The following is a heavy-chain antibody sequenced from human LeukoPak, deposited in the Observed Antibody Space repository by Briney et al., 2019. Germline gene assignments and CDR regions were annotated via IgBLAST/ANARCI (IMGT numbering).Heavy chain of an antibody. D-gene: IGHD3-9*01. Sequence: GGSLRLSCAASGFTFSTYAMSWVRQAPGKGLEWVSLIIPSGDTTYYADSVKGRFTISRDNSKNTLFLQMNSLRADDTAVYYCATYDISTYARRSFDYWGQGTLVTVSS. CDR1: GFTFSTYA. J-gene: IGHJ4*02. CDR2: IIPSGDTT. CDR3: ATYDISTYARRSFDY. V-gene: IGHV3-23*01.